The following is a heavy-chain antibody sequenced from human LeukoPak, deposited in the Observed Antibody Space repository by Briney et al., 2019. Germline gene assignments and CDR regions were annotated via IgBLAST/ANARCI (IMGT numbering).Heavy chain of an antibody. CDR3: ARPLSPPIFGELLSGAFDI. Sequence: ASVKVSCKASGYTFTGYYMHWVRQAPGQGLEWMGWINPNSGGTNYAQKFQGRVTMTRDTSISTAYMELSRLRSDDTAVYYCARPLSPPIFGELLSGAFDIWGQGTMVTVSS. J-gene: IGHJ3*02. D-gene: IGHD3-10*01. CDR2: INPNSGGT. CDR1: GYTFTGYY. V-gene: IGHV1-2*02.